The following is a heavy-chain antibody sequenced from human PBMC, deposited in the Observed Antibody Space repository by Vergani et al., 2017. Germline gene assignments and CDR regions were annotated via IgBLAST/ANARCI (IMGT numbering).Heavy chain of an antibody. V-gene: IGHV3-33*01. CDR1: GFTVTNYA. D-gene: IGHD1-1*01. CDR3: VRDRYEGTSPYNGRLLGH. J-gene: IGHJ4*02. CDR2: IWHDGGNK. Sequence: QVQLVESGGGVVQPGRSLRLSCVMSGFTVTNYAIFWVRQAPGKGLEWVSVIWHDGGNKHFADSVAGRFAISRDDCKKTVYLEMTNLRAEDTALYYCVRDRYEGTSPYNGRLLGHWGQGTRVTVSS.